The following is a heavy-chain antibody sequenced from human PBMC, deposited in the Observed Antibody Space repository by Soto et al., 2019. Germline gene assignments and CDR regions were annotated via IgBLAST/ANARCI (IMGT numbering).Heavy chain of an antibody. J-gene: IGHJ4*02. Sequence: EVQLLESGGGLVQPGGSLRLSCAASGFTFSSYAMSWVRQAPGKGLEWVSAISGSGGSTYYADSVKGRFTISRDNSKNTLYLQMNSLRAEDTAVYYCARLHSSGWYYFDYWGQGTLVTVSS. CDR1: GFTFSSYA. D-gene: IGHD6-19*01. CDR2: ISGSGGST. V-gene: IGHV3-23*01. CDR3: ARLHSSGWYYFDY.